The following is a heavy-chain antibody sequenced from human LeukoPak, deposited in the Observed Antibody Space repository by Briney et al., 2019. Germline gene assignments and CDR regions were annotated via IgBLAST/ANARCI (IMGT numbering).Heavy chain of an antibody. CDR1: GFTFSSYA. J-gene: IGHJ4*02. Sequence: GGSLRLSCAATGFTFSSYAMSWVRQAPGKGLEWVLAISGSGGSTYYADSVKGRFTISRDNPKCTLYLQMNSWRAEDTAVYYCAREIVAASTIDYWGQGTLVTVSS. CDR2: ISGSGGST. V-gene: IGHV3-23*01. D-gene: IGHD5-12*01. CDR3: AREIVAASTIDY.